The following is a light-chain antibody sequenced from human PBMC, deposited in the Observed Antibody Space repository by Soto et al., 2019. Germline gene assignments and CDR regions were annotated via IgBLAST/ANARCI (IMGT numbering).Light chain of an antibody. J-gene: IGLJ2*01. Sequence: QSALTQPASVSGSPGQSITISCTGTSSDVGGYNYVSWHQHHPGKAPKLLIYDVNNRPSGVSDRFSGSKSGNTASLTISGLQTEDEADYYCSSYTSIITVVFGGGTKLTVL. V-gene: IGLV2-14*01. CDR1: SSDVGGYNY. CDR3: SSYTSIITVV. CDR2: DVN.